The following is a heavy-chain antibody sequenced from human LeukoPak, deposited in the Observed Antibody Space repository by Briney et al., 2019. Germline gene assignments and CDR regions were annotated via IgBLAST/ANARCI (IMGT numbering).Heavy chain of an antibody. CDR3: AIPVGPGGWIDY. D-gene: IGHD6-19*01. Sequence: ASVKVSCKASGYTFTSYDINWVRQATGQGLEWMGWMNPNSGNTGYAQKFQGRVTMTRNTSISTAYMELSSLRSEDTAVYYCAIPVGPGGWIDYWGQGTVVTVSS. J-gene: IGHJ4*02. CDR2: MNPNSGNT. V-gene: IGHV1-8*01. CDR1: GYTFTSYD.